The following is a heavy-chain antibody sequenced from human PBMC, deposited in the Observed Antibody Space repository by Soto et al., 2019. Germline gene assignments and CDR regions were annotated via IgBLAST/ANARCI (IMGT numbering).Heavy chain of an antibody. Sequence: QVLLVQSGPEVKNPGASLNISCKTSGYTFFGYDMSWVRQAPGQGLEWMGWISGYSGDTQYAQKFKGRVTLTRDISTSTVYMELRSLTSDDVATYYCARHRGPTTAENRFDPWGQGTLVIVSS. J-gene: IGHJ5*02. V-gene: IGHV1-18*03. D-gene: IGHD6-13*01. CDR1: GYTFFGYD. CDR3: ARHRGPTTAENRFDP. CDR2: ISGYSGDT.